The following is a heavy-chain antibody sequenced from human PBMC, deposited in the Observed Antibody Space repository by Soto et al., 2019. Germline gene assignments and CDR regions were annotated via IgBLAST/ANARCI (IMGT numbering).Heavy chain of an antibody. D-gene: IGHD1-26*01. CDR1: GGSISSGGYY. J-gene: IGHJ5*02. CDR2: IYYSGST. Sequence: SETLSLTCTVSGGSISSGGYYWSWIRQHPGKGLEWIGYIYYSGSTYYNPSLKSRVTISVDTSKNQFSLKLSSVTAADTAVYYCASHYYGVGWFDPWGQGTLVTVSS. V-gene: IGHV4-31*03. CDR3: ASHYYGVGWFDP.